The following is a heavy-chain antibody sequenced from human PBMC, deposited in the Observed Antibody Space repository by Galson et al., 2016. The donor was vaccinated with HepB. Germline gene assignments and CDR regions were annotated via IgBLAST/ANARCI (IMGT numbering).Heavy chain of an antibody. Sequence: SLRLSCAASGFTVSSNYMNWVRQPPGKGLEWVSFIHSGGGAYYTHSVKGRFTISTDNSKNTMYLQMNSLRAEDTAIYYCARGGPHNNYVGYWGQGTMVTVSS. CDR1: GFTVSSNY. J-gene: IGHJ3*01. V-gene: IGHV3-53*01. CDR2: IHSGGGA. D-gene: IGHD4-17*01. CDR3: ARGGPHNNYVGY.